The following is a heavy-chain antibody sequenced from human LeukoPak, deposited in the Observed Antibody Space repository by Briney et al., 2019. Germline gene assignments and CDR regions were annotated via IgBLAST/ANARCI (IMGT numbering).Heavy chain of an antibody. V-gene: IGHV3-11*01. D-gene: IGHD1-26*01. CDR2: IGGSGSTI. CDR3: ARDRYVGATTAGDSDS. J-gene: IGHJ4*02. CDR1: GFTFSDYY. Sequence: GGSLRLSCAASGFTFSDYYMSWIRQAPGKGLEWVSYIGGSGSTIYYADSVKGRFTISRDNAKNSLYLQMNSLRAEDTAVYYCARDRYVGATTAGDSDSWGQGTLVTVSS.